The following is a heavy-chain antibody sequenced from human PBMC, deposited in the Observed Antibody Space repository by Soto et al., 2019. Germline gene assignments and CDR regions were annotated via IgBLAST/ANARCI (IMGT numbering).Heavy chain of an antibody. D-gene: IGHD6-25*01. Sequence: QVQLQESGPGLVKPSETLSLTCTVSGGSIHTYYWNWIRQPAGKGLEWIGRIYTRGTTNYNPSLNSLVTMSVDTSKDQFSLKVRSVTAADTAVYYCARDGGGGDAFDIWGQGTKVTVSS. CDR1: GGSIHTYY. CDR3: ARDGGGGDAFDI. J-gene: IGHJ3*02. CDR2: IYTRGTT. V-gene: IGHV4-4*07.